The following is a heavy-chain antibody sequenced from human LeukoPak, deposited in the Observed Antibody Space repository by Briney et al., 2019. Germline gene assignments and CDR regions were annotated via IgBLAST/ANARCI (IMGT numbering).Heavy chain of an antibody. CDR1: GYTFTSYG. CDR2: INPNSGGT. D-gene: IGHD2-15*01. V-gene: IGHV1-2*02. CDR3: AREAGGSGNDY. Sequence: GASVKVSCKASGYTFTSYGISWVRQAPGQGLEWMGWINPNSGGTNYAQKFQGRVTMTRDTSISTAYMELSRLRSDDTAVYYCAREAGGSGNDYWGQGTLVTVSS. J-gene: IGHJ4*02.